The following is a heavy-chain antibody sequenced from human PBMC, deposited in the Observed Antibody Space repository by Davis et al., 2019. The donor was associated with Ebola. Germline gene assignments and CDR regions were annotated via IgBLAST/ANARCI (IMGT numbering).Heavy chain of an antibody. V-gene: IGHV3-30*18. CDR2: ISYDGSNK. Sequence: GESLKISCAASGFTFSSYGMHWVRQAPGKGLEWVAVISYDGSNKYYADSVKGRFTISRDNSKNTLYLQMNSLRAEDTAVYYCAKDSAAAATGDLLYYYYGMDVWGQGTTVTVSS. CDR3: AKDSAAAATGDLLYYYYGMDV. J-gene: IGHJ6*02. CDR1: GFTFSSYG. D-gene: IGHD6-13*01.